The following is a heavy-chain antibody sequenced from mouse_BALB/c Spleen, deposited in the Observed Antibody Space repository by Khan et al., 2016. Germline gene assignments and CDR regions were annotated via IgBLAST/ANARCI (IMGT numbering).Heavy chain of an antibody. V-gene: IGHV3-1*02. CDR1: GYSITSGYS. Sequence: EVQLQESGPDLVKPSQSLSLTCTVTGYSITSGYSCHWIRQFPGNKLEWMGYIHYSGSTNYNPSLKSRISITRDTSKNQFFLQLNSVTTEDTATXYCARLRDWYFDVWGAGTTVTVSS. J-gene: IGHJ1*01. CDR2: IHYSGST. CDR3: ARLRDWYFDV. D-gene: IGHD1-1*01.